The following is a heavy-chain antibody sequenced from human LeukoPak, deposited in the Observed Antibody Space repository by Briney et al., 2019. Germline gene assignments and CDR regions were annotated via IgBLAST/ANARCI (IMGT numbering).Heavy chain of an antibody. CDR2: IHYSGST. D-gene: IGHD2/OR15-2a*01. V-gene: IGHV4-39*01. J-gene: IGHJ5*02. CDR1: GGSIRSSDYY. Sequence: SETLSLTCTVSGGSIRSSDYYWAWIRQPPGRGLEWIGTIHYSGSTFYKPPLKSRLTVSADTSRNQFYMNLRSVTAEHKVVQHCARAPGVLPSFQWANCFARWAQGTLVTVPS. CDR3: ARAPGVLPSFQWANCFAR.